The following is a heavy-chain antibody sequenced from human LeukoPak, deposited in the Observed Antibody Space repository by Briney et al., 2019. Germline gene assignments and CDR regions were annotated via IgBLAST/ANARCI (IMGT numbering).Heavy chain of an antibody. CDR2: FDPEDGET. V-gene: IGHV1-24*01. CDR3: ATGIEWFPDAFDF. Sequence: ASVKVSCKVSGYTLTELSMHWVRQAPGKGLEWMGGFDPEDGETIYAQKFQGRVTVTEDTSTDTAYMELSSLRSEDTAVYYCATGIEWFPDAFDFWGQGTMVTVSS. CDR1: GYTLTELS. D-gene: IGHD3-3*01. J-gene: IGHJ3*01.